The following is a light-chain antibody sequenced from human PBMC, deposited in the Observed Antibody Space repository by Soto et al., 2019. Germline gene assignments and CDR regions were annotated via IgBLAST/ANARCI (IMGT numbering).Light chain of an antibody. CDR3: QQRSKWPPIT. CDR1: QSVSSY. Sequence: EIVLTQSPGTLSLSPGERATLSCRASQSVSSYLAWYQQKPGQAPRLLIYDASNRATGIPARFSGSGSGTDFPLTISSLEPEDFAVYYCQQRSKWPPITFGQGTRLEIK. J-gene: IGKJ5*01. CDR2: DAS. V-gene: IGKV3-11*01.